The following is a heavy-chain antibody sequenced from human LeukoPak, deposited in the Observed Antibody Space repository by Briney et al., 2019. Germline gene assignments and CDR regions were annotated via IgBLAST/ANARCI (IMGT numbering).Heavy chain of an antibody. CDR1: GGSISSGSYY. J-gene: IGHJ3*02. CDR3: ARSCIVGAQGAFDI. CDR2: IYTSGST. D-gene: IGHD1-26*01. V-gene: IGHV4-61*02. Sequence: PSETVSLTCTVSGGSISSGSYYWSWIRQPAGKGLEWIGRIYTSGSTNYNPSLKSRVTISVDTSKNQFSLKLSSVTAADTAVYYCARSCIVGAQGAFDIWGQGTMVTVSS.